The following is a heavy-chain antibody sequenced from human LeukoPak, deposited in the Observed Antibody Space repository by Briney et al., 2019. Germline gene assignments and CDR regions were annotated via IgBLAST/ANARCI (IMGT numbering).Heavy chain of an antibody. CDR1: GFTFGDYA. D-gene: IGHD5-24*01. Sequence: PGGSLRLSCTASGFTFGDYAMSWFRQAPGKGLEWVGFIRSKAYGGTTEYAASVKGRFTISRDDSKSIAYLQMNSLKTEDTAVYYCTREPEMATIPGYWYFDLWGRGTLVTVSS. J-gene: IGHJ2*01. V-gene: IGHV3-49*03. CDR2: IRSKAYGGTT. CDR3: TREPEMATIPGYWYFDL.